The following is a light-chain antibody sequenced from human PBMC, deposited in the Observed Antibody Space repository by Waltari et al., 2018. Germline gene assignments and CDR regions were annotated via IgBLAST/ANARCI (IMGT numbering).Light chain of an antibody. CDR2: GTF. CDR1: QNINTY. J-gene: IGKJ5*01. Sequence: DIQMTQSPSSLSVSVGATATITCRASQNINTYLNWYQQKGGKAPELLIFGTFNLQSGVPSRFSGSGSGTDFTLTISSLQPEDFATYYCQQSDSTPITFGQGTRLQI. V-gene: IGKV1-39*01. CDR3: QQSDSTPIT.